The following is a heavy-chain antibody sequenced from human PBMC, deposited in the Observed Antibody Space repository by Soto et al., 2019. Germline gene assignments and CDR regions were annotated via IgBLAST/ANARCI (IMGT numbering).Heavy chain of an antibody. V-gene: IGHV3-23*01. CDR3: AKNGLDNSPSAIDS. CDR2: ITGSGRDT. D-gene: IGHD2-8*01. Sequence: GGSLRLSCAASGFTFRNNVLSWVRQSPGKGLDWVSGITGSGRDTYYADSVKGRFTISRDNSKNMVFLQMNSLRAEDTALYYCAKNGLDNSPSAIDSWGPGTLVTVSS. CDR1: GFTFRNNV. J-gene: IGHJ4*02.